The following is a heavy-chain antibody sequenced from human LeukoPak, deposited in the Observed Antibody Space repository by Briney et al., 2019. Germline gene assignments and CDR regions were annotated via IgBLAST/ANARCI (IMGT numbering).Heavy chain of an antibody. J-gene: IGHJ4*02. CDR1: GDSVSSNIAA. CDR3: AGGIYYDSSGYEFDY. Sequence: SQTLSLTCAVSGDSVSSNIAAWNWIRPSPSRDLEWLIRTYYRSKWYNDYAVSVKSRITINSDTSKNQFSLQLNSVTPEDTAVYYCAGGIYYDSSGYEFDYWGQGTLVTVSS. V-gene: IGHV6-1*01. CDR2: TYYRSKWYN. D-gene: IGHD3-22*01.